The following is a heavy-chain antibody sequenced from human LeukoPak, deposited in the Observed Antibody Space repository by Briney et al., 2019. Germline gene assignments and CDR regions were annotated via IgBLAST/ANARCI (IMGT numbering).Heavy chain of an antibody. V-gene: IGHV3-74*01. CDR3: ARGDGYAQRD. D-gene: IGHD5-12*01. CDR1: GFTFSSYW. Sequence: GGSLRLSCAASGFTFSSYWMHWVRQAPGKGLVWVSRINSDGSSTSYADSVKGRLTISRDNAKNTLYLQMNSLRVEDTAVYYCARGDGYAQRDWGQGTLVTVPS. CDR2: INSDGSST. J-gene: IGHJ4*02.